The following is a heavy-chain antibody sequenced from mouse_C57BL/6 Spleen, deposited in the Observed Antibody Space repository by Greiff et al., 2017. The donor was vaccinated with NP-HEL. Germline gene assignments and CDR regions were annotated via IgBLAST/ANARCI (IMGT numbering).Heavy chain of an antibody. Sequence: VQLQQSGAELVKPGASVKLSCTASGFNIKDYYMHWVKQRTEQGLEWIGRIDPEDGETKYAPKFQGKATLTADKSSNTAYLQLSSLTSEDTAVDYCASHYGSSYEFAYWGQGTLVTVSA. D-gene: IGHD1-1*01. CDR2: IDPEDGET. J-gene: IGHJ3*01. V-gene: IGHV14-2*01. CDR3: ASHYGSSYEFAY. CDR1: GFNIKDYY.